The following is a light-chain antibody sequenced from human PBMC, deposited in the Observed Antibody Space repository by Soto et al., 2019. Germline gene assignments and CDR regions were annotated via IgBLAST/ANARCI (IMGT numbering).Light chain of an antibody. CDR1: QTVSSS. Sequence: EIVLTQSPGTLSLSPGERATLSCRASQTVSSSLAWYQQKPGQAPRLLIYEASNRATGTPARFSGSGSGADFTLTISSLEPEDFALYYCQQHINWPLTFGGGTKVDIK. V-gene: IGKV3-11*01. J-gene: IGKJ4*01. CDR3: QQHINWPLT. CDR2: EAS.